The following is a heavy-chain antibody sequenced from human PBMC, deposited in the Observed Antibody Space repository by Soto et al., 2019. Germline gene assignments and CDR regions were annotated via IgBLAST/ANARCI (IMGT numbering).Heavy chain of an antibody. D-gene: IGHD2-2*01. CDR2: MNPNSGNT. CDR3: ACPGKRLPAAPIGGDDAFDI. V-gene: IGHV1-8*01. Sequence: ASVKVSCKASGYTFTSYDINWVRQATGQGLEWMGWMNPNSGNTGYAQKFQGRVTMTRNTSISTAYMELSSLRSEDTAVYYCACPGKRLPAAPIGGDDAFDIWGQGTMVTVSS. J-gene: IGHJ3*02. CDR1: GYTFTSYD.